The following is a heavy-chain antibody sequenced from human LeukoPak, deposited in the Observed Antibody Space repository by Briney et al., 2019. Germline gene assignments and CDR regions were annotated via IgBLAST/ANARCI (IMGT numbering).Heavy chain of an antibody. V-gene: IGHV4-30-4*08. J-gene: IGHJ4*02. CDR3: ARDVRRRGASNYFDN. CDR2: GYYSGRT. D-gene: IGHD2-2*01. CDR1: GGSIRSADYY. Sequence: SETLSLTCTVSGGSIRSADYYWSWIRQPPGKGLEWIGYGYYSGRTYYNPSLKSRLTISLDTSKNHFSLNLSSVTAADTAVYFCARDVRRRGASNYFDNWGQGTLVTVSS.